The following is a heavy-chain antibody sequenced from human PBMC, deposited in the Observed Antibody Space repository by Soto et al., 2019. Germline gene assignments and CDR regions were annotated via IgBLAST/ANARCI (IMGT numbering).Heavy chain of an antibody. CDR1: GFTISNYG. CDR2: ILYDGSNR. CDR3: AKDRVVMAWIYGMDV. J-gene: IGHJ6*02. Sequence: QVQLVESGGGVVQPGRSLRLSCAASGFTISNYGMHWVCQAPGKGLEWVAVILYDGSNRYYADSVKGRFTISRDNSKSTLYLQMNSLRAEDTAVYYCAKDRVVMAWIYGMDVWGQGTTVTVSS. D-gene: IGHD2-8*01. V-gene: IGHV3-30*18.